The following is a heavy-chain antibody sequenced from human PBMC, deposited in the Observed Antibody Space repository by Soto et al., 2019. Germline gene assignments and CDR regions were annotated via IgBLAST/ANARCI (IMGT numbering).Heavy chain of an antibody. Sequence: SETLSLTCTVSGGSISSGDYYWSWIRQPPGKGLEWIGYIYYSGSTYYNPSLKSRVTISVDTSKNQFSLKLSSVTAADTAVYSSASATGGDYTIAVCYCSWFDPWGQGTLVTVSS. V-gene: IGHV4-30-4*01. CDR1: GGSISSGDYY. CDR2: IYYSGST. J-gene: IGHJ5*02. CDR3: ASATGGDYTIAVCYCSWFDP. D-gene: IGHD2-8*01.